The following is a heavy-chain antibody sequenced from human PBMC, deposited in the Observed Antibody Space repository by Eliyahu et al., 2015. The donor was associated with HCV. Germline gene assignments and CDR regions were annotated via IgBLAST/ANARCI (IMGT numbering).Heavy chain of an antibody. Sequence: QVQLVESGGGLVKPGGSLRLSCAASGFPFSDYYMSWIRQAPGKGLEWVSYISSSSSYTNYADSVKGRFTISRDNAKNSLYLQMNSLRAEDTAVYYCARTTFGGVLGYFDYWGQGTLVTVSS. CDR3: ARTTFGGVLGYFDY. V-gene: IGHV3-11*05. D-gene: IGHD3-16*01. CDR2: ISSSSSYT. CDR1: GFPFSDYY. J-gene: IGHJ4*02.